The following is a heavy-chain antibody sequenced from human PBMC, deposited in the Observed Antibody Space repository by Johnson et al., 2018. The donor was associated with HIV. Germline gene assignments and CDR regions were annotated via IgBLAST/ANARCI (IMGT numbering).Heavy chain of an antibody. D-gene: IGHD3-22*01. Sequence: QVQLVESGGGVVQPGGSLRLSCAASGFTFSSYGMHWVRQAPGKGLEWVAFIRYDGSNKYYADSVKGRFTISRDNSRNTLYLHLNSLRAVDTAVYYCAVVQWLPDDVFNIWGQGTMVTVSS. V-gene: IGHV3-30*02. CDR1: GFTFSSYG. CDR2: IRYDGSNK. J-gene: IGHJ3*02. CDR3: AVVQWLPDDVFNI.